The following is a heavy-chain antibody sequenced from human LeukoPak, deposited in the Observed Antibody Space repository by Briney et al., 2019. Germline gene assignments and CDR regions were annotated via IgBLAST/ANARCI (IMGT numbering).Heavy chain of an antibody. Sequence: PSETLSLTCAVYSGSFSGNYWNWIRRPPGKGLEWIGGMNHSGSTNYNPSLKSRVTISVDTSKNQFSLKLSYVTAADTAVYYCARRLITMVRGVKYWYFDLWGRGTLVTVSS. D-gene: IGHD3-10*01. CDR1: SGSFSGNY. V-gene: IGHV4-34*01. CDR2: MNHSGST. CDR3: ARRLITMVRGVKYWYFDL. J-gene: IGHJ2*01.